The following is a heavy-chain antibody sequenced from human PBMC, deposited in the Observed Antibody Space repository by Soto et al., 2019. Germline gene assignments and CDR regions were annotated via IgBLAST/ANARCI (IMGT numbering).Heavy chain of an antibody. D-gene: IGHD3-22*01. CDR3: AKETYYYDSSGYSIENDY. CDR2: ISYDGSNK. V-gene: IGHV3-30*18. J-gene: IGHJ4*02. CDR1: GFTFSSYG. Sequence: QVQLVESGGGVVQPGRSLRLSCAASGFTFSSYGMHWVRQAPGKGLEWVAVISYDGSNKYYADSVKGRFTISRDNSKNTLYLHMTSLRAEDTAVYYCAKETYYYDSSGYSIENDYWGQGTLVTVSS.